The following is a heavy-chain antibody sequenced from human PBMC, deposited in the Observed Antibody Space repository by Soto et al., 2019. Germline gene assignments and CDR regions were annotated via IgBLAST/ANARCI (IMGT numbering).Heavy chain of an antibody. D-gene: IGHD6-19*01. CDR2: ISYDGSNK. Sequence: QVQLVESGGGVVQPGRSLRLSCAASGFTFSSYAMHWVRQAPGKGLEWVAVISYDGSNKYYADSVKGRFTISRDNSKNTLYLQMNSLRAEDTAVYYCARRRGVRPWLAVGAKYGMDVWGQGTTVTVSS. CDR3: ARRRGVRPWLAVGAKYGMDV. V-gene: IGHV3-30-3*01. J-gene: IGHJ6*02. CDR1: GFTFSSYA.